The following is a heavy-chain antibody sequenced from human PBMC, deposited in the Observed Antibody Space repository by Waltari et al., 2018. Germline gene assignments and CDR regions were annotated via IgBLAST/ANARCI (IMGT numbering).Heavy chain of an antibody. CDR3: AKDKVATIYYFDY. Sequence: EVQLVESGGGLVQRGRSLRLSCAASGFTFDDFALNWVPQAPGKGLECVAGISCNSGSIGYADSVKGQFTISRDHAKNALYLQMNSLRAEDTALYYCAKDKVATIYYFDYLGQGTLVTVSS. V-gene: IGHV3-9*01. J-gene: IGHJ4*02. CDR1: GFTFDDFA. CDR2: ISCNSGSI. D-gene: IGHD5-12*01.